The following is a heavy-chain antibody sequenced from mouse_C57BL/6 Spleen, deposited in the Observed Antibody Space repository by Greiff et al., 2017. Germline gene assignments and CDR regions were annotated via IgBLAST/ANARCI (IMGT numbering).Heavy chain of an antibody. J-gene: IGHJ4*01. D-gene: IGHD2-1*01. V-gene: IGHV14-1*01. CDR3: TSYGNLYYYAMDY. Sequence: VQLQQSGAELVRPGASVKLSCTASGFNIKDYYMHWVKQRPEQGLEWIGRIDPEDGDTEYAPKFQGKATMTADTSSNTAYLQLSSLTSESTAVYYCTSYGNLYYYAMDYWGQGTSVTVSS. CDR2: IDPEDGDT. CDR1: GFNIKDYY.